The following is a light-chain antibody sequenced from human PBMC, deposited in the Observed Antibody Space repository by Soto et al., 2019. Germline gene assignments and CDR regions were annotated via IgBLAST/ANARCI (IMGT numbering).Light chain of an antibody. V-gene: IGKV3-20*01. CDR1: QSVSNNY. J-gene: IGKJ1*01. CDR2: GAS. CDR3: QQYDNWPRT. Sequence: EIVLTQSPGTLSLSPGERATLSCRASQSVSNNYLAWYQQKPGQAPRLLIYGASNRATGIPDRFSGSGSGTRFTLTIASLQSEDFAVYYCQQYDNWPRTFGQGTKVDIK.